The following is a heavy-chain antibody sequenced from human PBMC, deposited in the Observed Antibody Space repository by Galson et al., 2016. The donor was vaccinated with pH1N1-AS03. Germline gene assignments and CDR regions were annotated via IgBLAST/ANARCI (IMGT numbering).Heavy chain of an antibody. J-gene: IGHJ5*02. V-gene: IGHV3-7*03. D-gene: IGHD3-16*01. CDR1: GLEFSYFW. CDR2: IKQDGSET. Sequence: SLRISCAASGLEFSYFWMTWVRQAPGKGPEWVANIKQDGSETHYVDSVKGRFTNSRRNAKNSLYLQMNSLRVEDTAMYYCARGEMIGDDTWGQRTLVTVSS. CDR3: ARGEMIGDDT.